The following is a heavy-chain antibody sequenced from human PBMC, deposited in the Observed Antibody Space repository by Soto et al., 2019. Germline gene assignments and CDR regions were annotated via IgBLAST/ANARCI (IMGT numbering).Heavy chain of an antibody. CDR2: IIPMFGSA. CDR1: GGTFINYA. D-gene: IGHD3-10*01. J-gene: IGHJ6*02. Sequence: QVQLVQSGTEVKKPGSSVKVSCKASGGTFINYAFSWLRQAPGQGLEWMGVIIPMFGSANYAQRFQGRVTIAADESTSTVYMELGSLRSEDTAVFYCASTYYYAPSAYGGSSSYYFGMDVWGQGTTVTVSS. V-gene: IGHV1-69*01. CDR3: ASTYYYAPSAYGGSSSYYFGMDV.